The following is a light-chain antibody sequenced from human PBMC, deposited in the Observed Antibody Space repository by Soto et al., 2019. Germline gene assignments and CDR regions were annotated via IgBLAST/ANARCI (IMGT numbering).Light chain of an antibody. V-gene: IGLV2-14*01. CDR3: SSYSTTSTLV. CDR1: GSDVGDYDY. Sequence: QSVLTQPASVSGSPGESITISCTGTGSDVGDYDYVSWYQHHPGKAPKLMIYEVSNRPSGVSNRFSGSKSGNTASLTISGLQADDEADYYCSSYSTTSTLVFGSGTKVTVL. CDR2: EVS. J-gene: IGLJ1*01.